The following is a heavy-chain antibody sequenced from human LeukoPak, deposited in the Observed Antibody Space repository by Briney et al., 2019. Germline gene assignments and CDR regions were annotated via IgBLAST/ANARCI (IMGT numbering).Heavy chain of an antibody. Sequence: GGSLRVSCAASGFTFSTYTMNWVRQAPGKGLEWVSSISSSSIYIYYTDSVKGRFTISRDNARNSVYLQMNNLRAEDTAVYYCARVNGDYERGGAPDYWGQGTLVTVSS. CDR2: ISSSSIYI. CDR1: GFTFSTYT. CDR3: ARVNGDYERGGAPDY. D-gene: IGHD4-17*01. J-gene: IGHJ4*02. V-gene: IGHV3-21*01.